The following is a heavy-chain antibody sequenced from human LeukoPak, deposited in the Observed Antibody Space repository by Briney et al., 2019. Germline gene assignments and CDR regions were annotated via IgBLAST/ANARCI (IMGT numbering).Heavy chain of an antibody. CDR2: INHSGST. CDR1: GGSFSGYY. CDR3: ARAPVGAGALDY. J-gene: IGHJ4*02. D-gene: IGHD3-16*01. V-gene: IGHV4-34*01. Sequence: SETLSLTCAVYGGSFSGYYWSWIRQPPGKGLEWIGEINHSGSTNYNPSLKSRVTISVDTSKNQFSLKLSSVTAADTAVYYCARAPVGAGALDYWGQGTLVTVSS.